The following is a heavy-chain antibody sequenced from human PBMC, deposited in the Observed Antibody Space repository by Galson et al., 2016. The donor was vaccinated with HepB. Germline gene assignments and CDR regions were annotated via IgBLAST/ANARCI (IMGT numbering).Heavy chain of an antibody. CDR1: GYTFTSYD. V-gene: IGHV1-8*01. CDR2: MNPNNGNT. J-gene: IGHJ6*02. D-gene: IGHD6-19*01. Sequence: VKVSCKASGYTFTSYDINWVRQATGQGLEWMGWMNPNNGNTGYAQKFQGRVTMTRNTSLSTAYMELSSLRSADTAVYYCARGQEQWLVRDYYYGMDVWGQGTTVTVSS. CDR3: ARGQEQWLVRDYYYGMDV.